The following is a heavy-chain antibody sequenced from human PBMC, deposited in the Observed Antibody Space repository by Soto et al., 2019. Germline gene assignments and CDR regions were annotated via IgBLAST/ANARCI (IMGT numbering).Heavy chain of an antibody. CDR1: GYNFASNH. Sequence: QVQLVQSGAEVREPGAVVKVSCKASGYNFASNHMHWVRQIPGQGLEWMGIINPADESTSYAQKFRGRVTLTRDTPTNTDYMELSGLTSEDTAVYYCARDRFGSWTFDYWGQGTLVTVSS. CDR2: INPADEST. D-gene: IGHD6-13*01. CDR3: ARDRFGSWTFDY. J-gene: IGHJ4*02. V-gene: IGHV1-46*01.